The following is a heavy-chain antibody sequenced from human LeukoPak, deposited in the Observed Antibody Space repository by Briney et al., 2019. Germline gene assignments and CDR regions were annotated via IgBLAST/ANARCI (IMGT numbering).Heavy chain of an antibody. Sequence: ASVKVSCKASGYTFTDYYMHWVRQPPGQGLEWIGWINPNSGGTNYAQKFQGRVTMTRDTSISTAYMELSRLRSDDTAVYYCARDSPGPIGWFDPWGQGTLVTVSS. CDR1: GYTFTDYY. CDR2: INPNSGGT. V-gene: IGHV1-2*02. J-gene: IGHJ5*02. CDR3: ARDSPGPIGWFDP.